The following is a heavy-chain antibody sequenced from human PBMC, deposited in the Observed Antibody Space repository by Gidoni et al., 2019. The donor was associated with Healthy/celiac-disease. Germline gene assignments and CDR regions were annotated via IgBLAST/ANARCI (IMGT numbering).Heavy chain of an antibody. J-gene: IGHJ4*02. CDR3: ARGDTAASFDY. CDR2: IYYSGST. V-gene: IGHV4-59*01. Sequence: QAQLQDSSPGLVQPSETLSPTFTVPGGSISSYYWSWIRQPPGKGLQWIGYIYYSGSTNYNPSLKSRVTISVDTSKNQFSLKLSSVTAADTAVYYCARGDTAASFDYWGQGTLVTVSS. CDR1: GGSISSYY. D-gene: IGHD5-18*01.